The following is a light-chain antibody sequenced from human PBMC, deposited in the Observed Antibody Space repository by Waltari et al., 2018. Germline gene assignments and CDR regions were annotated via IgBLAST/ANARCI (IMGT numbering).Light chain of an antibody. V-gene: IGKV1-17*03. CDR1: QDITNY. Sequence: DIQMTQSPSAMSASVGYRFTITCRASQDITNYLAWFQQKPGKVPKRLIYGAFSLQRGVPSRFSGSGSGTEFTLTISSLQPEDFATYYCLQHKSYPLTFGGGTKVEIK. J-gene: IGKJ4*01. CDR3: LQHKSYPLT. CDR2: GAF.